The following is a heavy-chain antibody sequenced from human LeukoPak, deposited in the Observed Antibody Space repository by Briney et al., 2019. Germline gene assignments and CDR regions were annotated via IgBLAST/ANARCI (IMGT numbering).Heavy chain of an antibody. CDR3: AQDRYSSPAGY. Sequence: GGSLRLSCAASGFTFSSSPMSWDRQAPGKGLEWVSGISNSGANTYYADAVKGRFTISRDNSKTTLYLYMNSLGVEDTAVYYCAQDRYSSPAGYWGQGTLVTVSS. V-gene: IGHV3-23*01. J-gene: IGHJ4*02. CDR2: ISNSGANT. D-gene: IGHD6-19*01. CDR1: GFTFSSSP.